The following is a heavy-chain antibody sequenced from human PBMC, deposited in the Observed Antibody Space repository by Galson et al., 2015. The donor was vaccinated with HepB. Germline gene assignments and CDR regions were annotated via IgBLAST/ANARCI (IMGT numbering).Heavy chain of an antibody. V-gene: IGHV3-21*01. CDR1: GFTFSSYS. Sequence: SLRLSCAASGFTFSSYSMNWVRQAPGKGLEWVSSISSSSSYIYYADSVKGRFTISRDNAKNSLYLQMNSLRAEDTAVYYCARGSPYGSGSYYGGFDYWGQGTLVTVSS. CDR2: ISSSSSYI. D-gene: IGHD3-10*01. J-gene: IGHJ4*02. CDR3: ARGSPYGSGSYYGGFDY.